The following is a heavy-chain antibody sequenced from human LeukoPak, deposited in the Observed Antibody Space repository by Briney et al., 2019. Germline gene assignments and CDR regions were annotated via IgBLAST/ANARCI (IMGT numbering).Heavy chain of an antibody. CDR3: ARQTQYCTNGVCFDGFDP. CDR1: GYTFTSYG. J-gene: IGHJ5*02. V-gene: IGHV1-18*01. CDR2: ISAYNGNT. D-gene: IGHD2-8*01. Sequence: ASVKVSCKASGYTFTSYGISWVRQAPGQELEWMGWISAYNGNTNYAQKLQGRVTMTTDTSTSTAYMELRSLRSDDTAVYYCARQTQYCTNGVCFDGFDPWGQGTLVTVSS.